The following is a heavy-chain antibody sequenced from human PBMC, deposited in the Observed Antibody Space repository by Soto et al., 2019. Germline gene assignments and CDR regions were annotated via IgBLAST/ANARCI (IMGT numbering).Heavy chain of an antibody. CDR3: ARRSSSWYFDC. CDR1: GFTFSSYA. Sequence: EVQLLASGGGLVQPGGSLRLSCAASGFTFSSYAMNWVRQAPGKGLEWVSVISGSGGSTYYADSVKGRFTISRDNSKNTLYLQMNSLRAEDTAVYYCARRSSSWYFDCWGQGTLVTVSS. CDR2: ISGSGGST. D-gene: IGHD6-13*01. J-gene: IGHJ4*02. V-gene: IGHV3-23*01.